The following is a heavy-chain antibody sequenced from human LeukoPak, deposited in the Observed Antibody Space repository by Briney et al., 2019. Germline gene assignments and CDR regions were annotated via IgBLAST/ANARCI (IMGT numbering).Heavy chain of an antibody. V-gene: IGHV3-21*01. J-gene: IGHJ4*02. Sequence: GGSLRLSCAASGFTFSSYSMNWVRQAPGKGLEWVSSISSSSSYIYYADSVKGRFTISRDNAKNSLYLQMNSLRAEDTAVYYCARERGWGDYYGSGTFTRDYWGQGTLVTVSS. D-gene: IGHD3-10*01. CDR3: ARERGWGDYYGSGTFTRDY. CDR1: GFTFSSYS. CDR2: ISSSSSYI.